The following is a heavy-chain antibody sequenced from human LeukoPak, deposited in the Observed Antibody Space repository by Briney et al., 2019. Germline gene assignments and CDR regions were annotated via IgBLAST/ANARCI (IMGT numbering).Heavy chain of an antibody. CDR2: IHYTGST. D-gene: IGHD3-10*01. CDR1: GGSINSYY. J-gene: IGHJ6*03. V-gene: IGHV4-59*01. CDR3: ARVFDSGSQAYFYYMDV. Sequence: SETLSLTCTVSGGSINSYYWSWIRQPPGKGLECIGYIHYTGSTNYNPSLKSRVTISVDTSKNQFSLKLSSVTAADTAIYYCARVFDSGSQAYFYYMDVWGKGTTVTISS.